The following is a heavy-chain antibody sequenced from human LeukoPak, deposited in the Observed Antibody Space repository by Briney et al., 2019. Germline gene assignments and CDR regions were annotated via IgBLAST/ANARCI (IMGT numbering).Heavy chain of an antibody. J-gene: IGHJ4*02. V-gene: IGHV1-8*02. Sequence: ASVKVSYKASGYTFTSYDINWVRQATGQGLEWMGWMNPNSGNTGYAQKFQGRVTMTRDTSISTAYMELSRLRSDDTAVYYCARDQRTYYSSSSTSDYWGQGTLVTVSS. D-gene: IGHD6-6*01. CDR2: MNPNSGNT. CDR3: ARDQRTYYSSSSTSDY. CDR1: GYTFTSYD.